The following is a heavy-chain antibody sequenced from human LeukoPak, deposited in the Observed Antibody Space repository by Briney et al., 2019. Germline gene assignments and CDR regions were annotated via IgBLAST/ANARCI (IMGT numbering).Heavy chain of an antibody. CDR2: IIPIIQIT. Sequence: SVKVSCKASGGTFNSYSLSWVRQAPGQGLEWMGRIIPIIQITNYAQKFQGRVTITADKSTTTAYMEMSSLRSEDTAVYYCAWHPSSGEFYFDYWGQGTLVTVSS. CDR3: AWHPSSGEFYFDY. D-gene: IGHD6-19*01. V-gene: IGHV1-69*02. J-gene: IGHJ4*02. CDR1: GGTFNSYS.